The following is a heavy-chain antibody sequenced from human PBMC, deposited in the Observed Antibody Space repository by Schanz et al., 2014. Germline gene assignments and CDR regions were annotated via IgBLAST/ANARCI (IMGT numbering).Heavy chain of an antibody. D-gene: IGHD5-12*01. CDR2: ISPSSSYI. Sequence: EQLVESGGGVVQPGDSLRLSCAASGFTFSSYNINWVRQAPGKGLEYISSISPSSSYIYYADSVKGRFTISRDNSENTLFLEMNSLRLEDTAVYYCARDDGGGYNQIDYWGQGALVTVSS. J-gene: IGHJ4*02. CDR3: ARDDGGGYNQIDY. CDR1: GFTFSSYN. V-gene: IGHV3-21*01.